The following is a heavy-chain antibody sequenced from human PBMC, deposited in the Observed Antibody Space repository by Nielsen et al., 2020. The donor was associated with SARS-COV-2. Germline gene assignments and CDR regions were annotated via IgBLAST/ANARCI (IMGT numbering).Heavy chain of an antibody. Sequence: GESLKISCAASGFTFSGYAMSWVRQAPGKGLEWVSAISGSGGSTYYADSVKGRFTISRDNSKNTLYLQMNSLRAEDTAVYYCAKDFCSSTSCPPWYYYYGMDVWGQGTTVTVSS. D-gene: IGHD2-2*01. V-gene: IGHV3-23*01. CDR1: GFTFSGYA. J-gene: IGHJ6*02. CDR2: ISGSGGST. CDR3: AKDFCSSTSCPPWYYYYGMDV.